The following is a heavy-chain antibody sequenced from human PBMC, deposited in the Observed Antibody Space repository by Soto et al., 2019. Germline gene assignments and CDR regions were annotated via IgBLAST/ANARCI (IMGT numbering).Heavy chain of an antibody. Sequence: PSETLSLTCTVSGGSISSYYWSWIRQPPGKGLEWIGYIYYSGSTNYNPSLKSRVTISVDTSKNQFSLKLSSVTAADTAVYYCARGPSWHEWIYFDYWGQGTLVTVSS. CDR2: IYYSGST. V-gene: IGHV4-59*01. J-gene: IGHJ4*02. D-gene: IGHD2-2*01. CDR3: ARGPSWHEWIYFDY. CDR1: GGSISSYY.